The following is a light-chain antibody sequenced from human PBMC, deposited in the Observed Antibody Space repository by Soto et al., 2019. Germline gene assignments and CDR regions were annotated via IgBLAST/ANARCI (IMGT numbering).Light chain of an antibody. Sequence: DIQLTQSPSVLSASVGDRVTITCRASQGINSYLAWYQQKPGKVPKLLIYAASTLHSGVPSRFSGSGSGTEFTLTISSLQPEDFATYYCQQPTSYPRTFGQGTKVDVK. CDR3: QQPTSYPRT. CDR1: QGINSY. J-gene: IGKJ1*01. V-gene: IGKV1-9*01. CDR2: AAS.